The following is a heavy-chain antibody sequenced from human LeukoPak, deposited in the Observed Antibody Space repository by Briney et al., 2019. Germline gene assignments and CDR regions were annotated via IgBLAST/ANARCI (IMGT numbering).Heavy chain of an antibody. V-gene: IGHV3-21*01. CDR1: GFTFSSYS. CDR3: AKAESRYYYGSGSYLAF. D-gene: IGHD3-10*01. CDR2: ISSSSSYI. Sequence: GGSLRLSCAASGFTFSSYSMNWVRQAPGKGLEWVSSISSSSSYIYYADSVKGRFTISRDNAKNSLYLQMNSLRAEDTAVYYCAKAESRYYYGSGSYLAFWGQGTRVTVSS. J-gene: IGHJ4*02.